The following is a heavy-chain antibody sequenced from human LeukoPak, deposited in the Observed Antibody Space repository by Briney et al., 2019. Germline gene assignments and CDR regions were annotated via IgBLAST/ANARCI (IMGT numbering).Heavy chain of an antibody. V-gene: IGHV3-66*01. CDR2: IYSGGST. CDR3: ASLSGSYRNFDY. CDR1: GFTVSSNY. Sequence: GGSLRLSCAASGFTVSSNYMSWVRQAPGKWLEWVSVIYSGGSTYYADSVKGRFTISRDNSKNTLYLQMNSLRAEDTAVYYCASLSGSYRNFDYWGQGTLVTVSS. D-gene: IGHD1-26*01. J-gene: IGHJ4*02.